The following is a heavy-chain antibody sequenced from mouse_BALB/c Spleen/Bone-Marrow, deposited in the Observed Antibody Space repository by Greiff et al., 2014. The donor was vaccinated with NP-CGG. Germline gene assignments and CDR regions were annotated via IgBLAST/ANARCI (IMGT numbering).Heavy chain of an antibody. CDR1: GYSFTNYW. CDR3: ARGLGEIWGY. V-gene: IGHV1-61*01. J-gene: IGHJ2*01. Sequence: VKLQESGAELVRPGTSVQRSCKASGYSFTNYWTNWVKQRPGQGLEWIGMIHPSDSESRLNQKFKDKATLTVDKSSTTAYMQLSSPTSEDSAVYYCARGLGEIWGYWGQGTTLTVSS. D-gene: IGHD4-1*01. CDR2: IHPSDSES.